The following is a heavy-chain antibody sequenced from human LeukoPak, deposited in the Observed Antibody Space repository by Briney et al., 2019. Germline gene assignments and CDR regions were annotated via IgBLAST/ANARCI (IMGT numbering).Heavy chain of an antibody. CDR2: ISGSGGST. D-gene: IGHD2-15*01. J-gene: IGHJ6*02. CDR3: ARVDSYCSGEGCYYYYGMDA. V-gene: IGHV3-23*01. Sequence: PGGSLRLSCAASGFTFSSYAMSWVRQAPGKGLEWVSAISGSGGSTYYADSVKGRFTISRDNSKNTLYLQMNSLRAEDTAVYYCARVDSYCSGEGCYYYYGMDAWGQGTTVTVSS. CDR1: GFTFSSYA.